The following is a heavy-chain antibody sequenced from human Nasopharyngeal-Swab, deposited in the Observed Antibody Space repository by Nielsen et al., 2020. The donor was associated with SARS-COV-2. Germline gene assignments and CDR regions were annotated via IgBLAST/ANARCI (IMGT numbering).Heavy chain of an antibody. CDR1: GFTFSSYA. CDR3: AKDRGVGALDY. Sequence: GESLKISCAASGFTFSSYAMSWVRQAPGKGLEWVSAISGSGSTYYADSVKGRFTISRDNSKNTLYLQMNSLRAEDTAVYYCAKDRGVGALDYWGQGTLVTVSS. V-gene: IGHV3-23*01. D-gene: IGHD1-26*01. J-gene: IGHJ4*02. CDR2: ISGSGST.